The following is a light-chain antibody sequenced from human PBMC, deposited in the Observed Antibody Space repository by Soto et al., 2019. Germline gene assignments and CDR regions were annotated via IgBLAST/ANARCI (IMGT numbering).Light chain of an antibody. V-gene: IGLV2-14*01. CDR3: SSYTRSSTLV. CDR1: SSDIGYYNY. CDR2: XVX. Sequence: QSALTQPASVSGSPGQSITISCTGTSSDIGYYNYVSWYQQHPGKAPKLMIYXVXNRPSGASNXFSGSKSGNTASLTISGLQXXXEAXYYCSSYTRSSTLVFGGGTKLTVL. J-gene: IGLJ3*02.